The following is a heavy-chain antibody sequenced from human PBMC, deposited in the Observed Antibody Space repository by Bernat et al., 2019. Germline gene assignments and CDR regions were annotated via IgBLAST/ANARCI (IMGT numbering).Heavy chain of an antibody. D-gene: IGHD3-3*01. J-gene: IGHJ4*02. V-gene: IGHV3-73*01. Sequence: EVQLVESGGGLVQPGGSLRLSCAASGFTFSGSAMHWVRQASGKGLEWVGRIRSKANSYATAYAASVKGRFTISRGDSKNTAYLQMNSLKTEDTAVYYCTRPSWGGYGDWGQGTLVTVSS. CDR2: IRSKANSYAT. CDR1: GFTFSGSA. CDR3: TRPSWGGYGD.